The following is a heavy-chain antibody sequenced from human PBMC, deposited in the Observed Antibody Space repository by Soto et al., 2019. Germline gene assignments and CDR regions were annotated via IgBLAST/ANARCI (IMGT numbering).Heavy chain of an antibody. CDR3: ARSGDDYGSYIDH. D-gene: IGHD4-17*01. CDR1: GYSISSGYY. V-gene: IGHV4-38-2*01. Sequence: SETLSLTCGVSGYSISSGYYWGWIRQPPGKGLEWIGSRNHRGNTYYNPSLKSRVTISIDTSKNQVSLKLTSVTAADTAVYFCARSGDDYGSYIDHWGQGTLVTVS. J-gene: IGHJ5*02. CDR2: RNHRGNT.